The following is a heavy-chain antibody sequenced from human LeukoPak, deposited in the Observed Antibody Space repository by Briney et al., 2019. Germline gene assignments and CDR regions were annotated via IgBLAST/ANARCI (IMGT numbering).Heavy chain of an antibody. CDR1: GFTFSISS. Sequence: GGSLRLSCVASGFTFSISSMSWVRQAPGKGLEWVSYISSSSSSIYDADSVRGRFTISRDNAKNSLYLQMNSLRAEDTAVYYCAGSILTGYPNFDYWGQGTLVTVSP. J-gene: IGHJ4*02. D-gene: IGHD3-9*01. CDR3: AGSILTGYPNFDY. V-gene: IGHV3-48*04. CDR2: ISSSSSSI.